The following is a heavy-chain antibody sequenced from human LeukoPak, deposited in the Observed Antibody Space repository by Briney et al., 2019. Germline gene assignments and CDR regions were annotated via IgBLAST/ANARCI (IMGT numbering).Heavy chain of an antibody. V-gene: IGHV4-39*07. CDR1: GGSISSSSYY. CDR2: IYYSGST. J-gene: IGHJ5*02. CDR3: AREVGIGVGPRYDILTGYLGNWFDP. D-gene: IGHD3-9*01. Sequence: TSETLSLTCTVSGGSISSSSYYWGWIRQPPGKGLEWIGSIYYSGSTYYNPSLKSRVTISVDTSKNQFSLKLSSVTAADTAVYYCAREVGIGVGPRYDILTGYLGNWFDPWGQGTLVTVSS.